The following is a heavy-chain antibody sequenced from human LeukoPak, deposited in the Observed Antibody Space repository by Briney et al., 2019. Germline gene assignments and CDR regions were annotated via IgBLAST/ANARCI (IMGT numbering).Heavy chain of an antibody. CDR2: IYHSGST. CDR3: ARVLGSGTHGDNWFDP. D-gene: IGHD3-10*01. V-gene: IGHV4-4*02. Sequence: PSGTLSLTCAVSGGSISSSNWWSWVRQPPGKGLEWIGEIYHSGSTNYNPSLKSRVTISVDKSKNQFSLKLSSVTAADTAVYYCARVLGSGTHGDNWFDPWGQGTLVTVSS. CDR1: GGSISSSNW. J-gene: IGHJ5*02.